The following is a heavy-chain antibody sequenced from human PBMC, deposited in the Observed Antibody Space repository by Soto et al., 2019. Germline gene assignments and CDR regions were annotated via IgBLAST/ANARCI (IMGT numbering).Heavy chain of an antibody. V-gene: IGHV3-11*06. CDR3: ARSGDNYNVLDF. CDR1: GFRFSDYY. Sequence: LRLSCEASGFRFSDYYMSWIRQAPGKGLEWLSYSSNSGTYTRYADSVKGRFSISRDNAKNSLYLQINSLRGEDTAIYYCARSGDNYNVLDFWGKGTPVTVSS. CDR2: SSNSGTYT. D-gene: IGHD3-10*02. J-gene: IGHJ4*02.